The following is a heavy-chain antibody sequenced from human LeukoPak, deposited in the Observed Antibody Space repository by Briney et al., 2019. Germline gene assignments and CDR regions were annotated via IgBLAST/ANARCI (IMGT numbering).Heavy chain of an antibody. CDR2: ISGSGSNP. Sequence: GRSLRLTCAASGFTFSSYAMSWVRHAPGKGLEWVSGISGSGSNPYYTDSVKGRFTISRDNSKNSLYLQMNSLRAEDTAVYYCASYGDAPFDYWGQGTLVTVSS. CDR3: ASYGDAPFDY. V-gene: IGHV3-23*01. D-gene: IGHD4-17*01. CDR1: GFTFSSYA. J-gene: IGHJ4*02.